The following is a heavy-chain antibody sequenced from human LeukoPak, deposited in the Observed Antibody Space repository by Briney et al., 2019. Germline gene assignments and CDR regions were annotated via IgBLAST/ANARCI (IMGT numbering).Heavy chain of an antibody. CDR2: ISSDGSNK. Sequence: GGSLRLSCAASGFTFTGYAMLWVRQAPGKGLEWVAVISSDGSNKYYADSVRGRFTISRVNSKNTVDLQMNSLRAEDTAVYYCAKVLRFLEWLPFDYWGQGTLVTVSS. J-gene: IGHJ4*02. D-gene: IGHD3-3*01. CDR3: AKVLRFLEWLPFDY. V-gene: IGHV3-30*04. CDR1: GFTFTGYA.